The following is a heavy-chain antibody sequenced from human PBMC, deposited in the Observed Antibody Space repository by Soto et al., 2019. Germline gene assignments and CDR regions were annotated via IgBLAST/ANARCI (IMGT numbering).Heavy chain of an antibody. Sequence: QVQLVESGGGVVQPGRSLRLSCAASGFTFSSYAMHWVRQAPGKGLEWVAVISSDGSNKYYADSVKGRFTISRDNSKNTLCLQMTSLRAEDTAVYYCARDGPYSYGTFDYWGQGTLVTVSS. V-gene: IGHV3-30-3*01. CDR2: ISSDGSNK. CDR1: GFTFSSYA. CDR3: ARDGPYSYGTFDY. J-gene: IGHJ4*02. D-gene: IGHD5-18*01.